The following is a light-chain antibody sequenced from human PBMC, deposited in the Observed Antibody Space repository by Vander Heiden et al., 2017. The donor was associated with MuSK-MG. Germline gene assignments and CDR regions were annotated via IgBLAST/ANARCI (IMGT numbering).Light chain of an antibody. Sequence: QSALTQPASVSGSPGQSITIPCSGSSSDVGSCNIVSWYHQHPADTPNLLIYEVSRRPSAVAPRFSGSKSANTASLTITGLHAEDEADYYCCSYSGSSNFVVFGGGTKLTVL. CDR1: SSDVGSCNI. CDR3: CSYSGSSNFVV. CDR2: EVS. V-gene: IGLV2-23*02. J-gene: IGLJ3*02.